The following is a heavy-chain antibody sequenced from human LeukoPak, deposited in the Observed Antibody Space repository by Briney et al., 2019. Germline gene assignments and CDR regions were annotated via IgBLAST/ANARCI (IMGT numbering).Heavy chain of an antibody. Sequence: PGGSLRLSCAASGFTFNTYWMNWVRQAPGKGLEWVAVISGSGDDTSYADSVKGRFTVSRDNSKNTLYLQMNSLRAEDTAVYYCANNPLYFDYWGQGTLVTVSS. CDR1: GFTFNTYW. J-gene: IGHJ4*02. CDR3: ANNPLYFDY. CDR2: ISGSGDDT. V-gene: IGHV3-23*01.